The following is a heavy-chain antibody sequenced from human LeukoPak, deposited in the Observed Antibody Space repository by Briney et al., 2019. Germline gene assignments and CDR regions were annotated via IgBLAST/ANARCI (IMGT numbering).Heavy chain of an antibody. CDR1: GFTFSSYE. CDR3: ALLAIVGATTNFDY. Sequence: GGSLRLSCAASGFTFSSYEMNWVRQAPGKGLEWVSYISSSGSTIYYADSVKGRFTISRDNAKNSLYLQMNSLRAEDTAVYYCALLAIVGATTNFDYWGQGTLVTVSP. D-gene: IGHD1-26*01. V-gene: IGHV3-48*03. CDR2: ISSSGSTI. J-gene: IGHJ4*02.